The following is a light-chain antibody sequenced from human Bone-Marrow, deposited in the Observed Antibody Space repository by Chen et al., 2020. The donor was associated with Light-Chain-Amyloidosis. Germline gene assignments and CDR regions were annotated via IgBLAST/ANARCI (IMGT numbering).Light chain of an antibody. V-gene: IGLV1-44*01. CDR3: ATWDDSLNGPL. CDR1: MSNIGNNV. CDR2: TDY. J-gene: IGLJ3*02. Sequence: QSVLTQPPSASGTPGQRVTISCSGSMSNIGNNVVNWYQHLPGTDPQFLIKTDYKRPSGAPDRFSGSKSGTSASLAISGLKSEDDADYYCATWDDSLNGPLFGGGTKLTVL.